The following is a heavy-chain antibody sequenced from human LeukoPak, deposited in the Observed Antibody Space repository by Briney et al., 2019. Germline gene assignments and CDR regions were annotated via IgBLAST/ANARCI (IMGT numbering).Heavy chain of an antibody. Sequence: ASVKVSCKASGFDFRDYFIHWVRQAPGKGFEWMGWVSPSHTTRVYAQEFQGRVTMTADTNTNTVSMELRSLRFDDTAVYFCARDYILPLETDNGDGFAIWGQGTVVTVSS. CDR2: VSPSHTTR. CDR1: GFDFRDYF. V-gene: IGHV1-18*04. D-gene: IGHD3-3*02. CDR3: ARDYILPLETDNGDGFAI. J-gene: IGHJ3*02.